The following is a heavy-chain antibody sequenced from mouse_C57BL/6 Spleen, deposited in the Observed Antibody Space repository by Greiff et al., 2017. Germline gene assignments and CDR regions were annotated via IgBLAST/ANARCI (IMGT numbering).Heavy chain of an antibody. CDR1: GYTFTDYE. CDR2: IDPETGGA. V-gene: IGHV1-15*01. J-gene: IGHJ2*01. Sequence: QVQLQQSGAELVRPGASVTLSCKASGYTFTDYEMHWVKQTPVHGLEWIGAIDPETGGAAYNQKFKGKAILTADKSSSTAYMELRSLTSEDSAVYYCTRSYSYWGQGTTLTVSS. CDR3: TRSYSY. D-gene: IGHD2-12*01.